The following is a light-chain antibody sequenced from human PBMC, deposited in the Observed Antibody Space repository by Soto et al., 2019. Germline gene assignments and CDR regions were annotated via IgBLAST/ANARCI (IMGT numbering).Light chain of an antibody. Sequence: QSVLTQPPSVSGAPGQRVTISCTGSSSNIGAGYDVHWYQQVPETAPSLLIYSTNNRPSGVPERFSGSRAGTSASLAITGLQAEDEADYYCHSYDSSLNGDVFGTGTKLTVL. CDR1: SSNIGAGYD. CDR3: HSYDSSLNGDV. J-gene: IGLJ1*01. CDR2: STN. V-gene: IGLV1-40*01.